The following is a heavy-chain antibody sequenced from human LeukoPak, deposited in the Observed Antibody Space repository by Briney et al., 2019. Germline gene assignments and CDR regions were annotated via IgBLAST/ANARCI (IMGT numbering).Heavy chain of an antibody. CDR3: ARGPRGDYYDTTTYFY. J-gene: IGHJ4*02. Sequence: SETLSLTCTVSGVSISSYYWSWIRQPPGKGLEWIGYIYYSGSTNYNPSLKSRVTISVDTSKNQFSLKLSSVTAADTAVYYCARGPRGDYYDTTTYFYWGQGTLVTVSS. CDR1: GVSISSYY. V-gene: IGHV4-59*01. D-gene: IGHD3-22*01. CDR2: IYYSGST.